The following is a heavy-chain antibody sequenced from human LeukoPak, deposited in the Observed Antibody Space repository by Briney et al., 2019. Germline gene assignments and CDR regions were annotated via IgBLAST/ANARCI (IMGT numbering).Heavy chain of an antibody. CDR3: AKYTRTLDY. CDR1: GFTFNYY. V-gene: IGHV3-23*01. J-gene: IGHJ4*02. Sequence: PGGSLRLSCAASGFTFNYYMSWVRQAPGKGLEWVSVISDSGGGTWYADSVKGRFTVSRDNSKNTLYLETNSLRAEDTAVYYCAKYTRTLDYWGQGTLVTVSS. CDR2: ISDSGGGT.